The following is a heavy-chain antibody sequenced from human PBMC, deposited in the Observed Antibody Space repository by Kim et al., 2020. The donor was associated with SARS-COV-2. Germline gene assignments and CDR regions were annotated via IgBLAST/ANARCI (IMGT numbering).Heavy chain of an antibody. J-gene: IGHJ4*02. D-gene: IGHD5-18*01. V-gene: IGHV3-49*03. CDR3: SRDNGGYSWDY. Sequence: GGSLRLSCTTYGFTFGDYAMSWFRQAPGKGLEWVGYIRSKVYGGTADYAASVKGRFTISRDDSKSIAYLQMSSLEADDTAVYYCSRDNGGYSWDYWGQGTLVTVSS. CDR1: GFTFGDYA. CDR2: IRSKVYGGTA.